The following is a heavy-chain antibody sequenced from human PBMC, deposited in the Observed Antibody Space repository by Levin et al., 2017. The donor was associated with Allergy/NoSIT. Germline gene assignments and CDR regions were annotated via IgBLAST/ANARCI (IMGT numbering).Heavy chain of an antibody. CDR1: GGSFSGYY. J-gene: IGHJ4*02. D-gene: IGHD2-21*01. CDR3: ARGSSIVGLGY. V-gene: IGHV4-34*01. Sequence: SQTLSLTCAVYGGSFSGYYWSWIRQPPGKGLEWIGEINHSGSTNYNPSLKSRVTISVDTSKNQFSLKLSSVTAADTAVYYCARGSSIVGLGYWGQGTLVTVSS. CDR2: INHSGST.